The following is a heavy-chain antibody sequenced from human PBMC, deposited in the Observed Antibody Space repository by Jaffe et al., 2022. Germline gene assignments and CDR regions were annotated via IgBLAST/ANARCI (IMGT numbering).Heavy chain of an antibody. J-gene: IGHJ6*03. CDR1: GGSISSYY. D-gene: IGHD3-22*01. V-gene: IGHV4-59*01. CDR3: ARHYYDSPPYMDV. CDR2: IYYSGST. Sequence: QVQLQESGPGLVKPSETLSLTCTVSGGSISSYYWSWIRQPPGKGLEWIGYIYYSGSTNYNPSLKSRVTISVDTSKNQFSLKLSSVTAADTAVYYCARHYYDSPPYMDVWGKGTTVTVSS.